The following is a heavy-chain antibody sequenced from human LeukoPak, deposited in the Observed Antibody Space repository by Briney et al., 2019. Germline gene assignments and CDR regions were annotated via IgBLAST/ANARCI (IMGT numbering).Heavy chain of an antibody. D-gene: IGHD2-15*01. CDR2: IGSTGAYI. CDR1: GFTFSSYS. J-gene: IGHJ4*02. CDR3: ARDRWELLRSVDY. V-gene: IGHV3-21*01. Sequence: GGSLRLSCAASGFTFSSYSMNWVRQAPGKGLEWLSSIGSTGAYIFYADSVKGRFTISRDNAKNSLYLQMNSLRAEDTTIYYCARDRWELLRSVDYWGQGTLVTVSS.